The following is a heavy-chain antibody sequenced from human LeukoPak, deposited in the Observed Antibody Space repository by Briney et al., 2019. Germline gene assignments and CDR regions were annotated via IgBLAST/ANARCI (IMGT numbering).Heavy chain of an antibody. CDR1: GHSFSRYF. V-gene: IGHV1-46*04. CDR2: INPSGSST. CDR3: ARGGPSYDILTAYNDYYYDAMDV. D-gene: IGHD3-9*01. Sequence: ASVKGSCKASGHSFSRYFIHWVRQAPGQGLEWMGLINPSGSSTSYAQRLQGRVTMTWDTSTSTVYMDLSSLRSEDTAVYYCARGGPSYDILTAYNDYYYDAMDVWGQGTTVTVSS. J-gene: IGHJ6*02.